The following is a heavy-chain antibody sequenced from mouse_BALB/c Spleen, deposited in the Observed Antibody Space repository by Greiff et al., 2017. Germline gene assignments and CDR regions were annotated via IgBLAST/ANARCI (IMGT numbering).Heavy chain of an antibody. D-gene: IGHD1-1*02. J-gene: IGHJ4*01. CDR1: GYSITSDYA. V-gene: IGHV3-2*02. CDR2: ISYSGST. CDR3: ARWNMEYAIDY. Sequence: EVHLVESGPGLVKPSQSLSLTCTVTGYSITSDYAWNWIRQFPGNKLEWMGYISYSGSTSYNPSLKSRISITRDTSKNQFFLQLNSVTTEDTATYYCARWNMEYAIDYWGQGTSVTVSS.